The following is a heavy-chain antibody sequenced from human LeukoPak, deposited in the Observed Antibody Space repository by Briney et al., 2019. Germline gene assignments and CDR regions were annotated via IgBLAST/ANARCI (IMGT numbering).Heavy chain of an antibody. J-gene: IGHJ3*02. V-gene: IGHV3-48*02. D-gene: IGHD2-2*02. CDR1: GFTFSSYS. Sequence: GGSLRLSCAASGFTFSSYSMTWVRQAPGKGLEWVSYISSSSSTIYYADSVKGRFTISRDNAKNPLYLQMNSLRDEDTAVYYCARDSGPIAFDIWGQGTMVTVSS. CDR2: ISSSSSTI. CDR3: ARDSGPIAFDI.